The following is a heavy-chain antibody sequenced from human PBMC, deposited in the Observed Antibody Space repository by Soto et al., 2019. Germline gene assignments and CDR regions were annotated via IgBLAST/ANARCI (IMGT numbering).Heavy chain of an antibody. D-gene: IGHD3-22*01. V-gene: IGHV4-30-4*01. Sequence: TLSLTCTVSGGSISSDDYYWSWIRQAPGRGLEWIGYIHSSGSIYYNPSLKSRATMSIDTAGNQFSLKVSSVTVADTAVHYCARDLDGLHDDTSGPFPRPGWGQGTLVTVSS. J-gene: IGHJ1*01. CDR2: IHSSGSI. CDR3: ARDLDGLHDDTSGPFPRPG. CDR1: GGSISSDDYY.